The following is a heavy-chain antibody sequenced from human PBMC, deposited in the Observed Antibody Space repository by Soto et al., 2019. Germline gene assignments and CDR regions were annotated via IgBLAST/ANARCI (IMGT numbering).Heavy chain of an antibody. J-gene: IGHJ6*03. Sequence: PSETLSLTCTVSGGSISSYYWSWIRQPPGKGLEWIGYIYYSGSTNYNPSLKSRVTISVDTSKNQFSLKLSSVTAADTAVYYCARDLRHRRDYGDYGPHYYYWTSGAKGPRSPSP. CDR3: ARDLRHRRDYGDYGPHYYYWTS. CDR2: IYYSGST. D-gene: IGHD4-17*01. CDR1: GGSISSYY. V-gene: IGHV4-59*01.